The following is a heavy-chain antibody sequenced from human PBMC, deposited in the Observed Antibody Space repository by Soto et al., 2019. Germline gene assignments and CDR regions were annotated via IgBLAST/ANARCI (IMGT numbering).Heavy chain of an antibody. CDR3: ARNSYMTGGGFCDY. D-gene: IGHD2-8*02. V-gene: IGHV4-34*01. CDR1: GGSFIGYY. J-gene: IGHJ4*02. CDR2: IYYSGAT. Sequence: SETLSLTCGVDGGSFIGYYWSWIRQSPGKGLEWIGTIYYSGATHYNPSLKSRVTISVDKSKNQFSLKLSSVTAADTAVYYCARNSYMTGGGFCDYWGRGSLVTVSS.